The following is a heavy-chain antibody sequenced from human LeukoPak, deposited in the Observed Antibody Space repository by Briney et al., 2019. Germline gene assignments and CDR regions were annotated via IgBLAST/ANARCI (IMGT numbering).Heavy chain of an antibody. CDR1: GGSISSGDYY. V-gene: IGHV4-30-4*01. Sequence: PSETLSLTCTVSGGSISSGDYYWSWIRQPPGKGLEWIGYIYYSGGTYYNPSLKSRVTISVDTSKNQFSLKLSSVTAADTAVYYCARAENLGYCSGGSCLTPFDYWGQGTLVTVSS. CDR2: IYYSGGT. J-gene: IGHJ4*02. D-gene: IGHD2-15*01. CDR3: ARAENLGYCSGGSCLTPFDY.